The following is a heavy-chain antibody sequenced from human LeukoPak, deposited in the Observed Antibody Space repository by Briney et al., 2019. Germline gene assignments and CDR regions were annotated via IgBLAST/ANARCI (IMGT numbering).Heavy chain of an antibody. V-gene: IGHV3-23*01. CDR3: AKGPLWGSYSPKRFDY. D-gene: IGHD1-26*01. CDR2: ISGNGGDT. J-gene: IGHJ4*02. CDR1: GISFSSHG. Sequence: GGTLRLSCAASGISFSSHGMNWVRQAPGKGLEWVSTISGNGGDTYYADSVKGRFTISRDNSKNTLYLQMNSLRADDTAVYYCAKGPLWGSYSPKRFDYWGQGTLVTVSS.